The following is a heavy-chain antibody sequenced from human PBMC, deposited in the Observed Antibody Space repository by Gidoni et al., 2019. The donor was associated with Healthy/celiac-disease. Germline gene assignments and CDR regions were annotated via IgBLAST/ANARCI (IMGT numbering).Heavy chain of an antibody. D-gene: IGHD3-22*01. V-gene: IGHV3-30*18. J-gene: IGHJ4*02. CDR2: ISYDGSNK. Sequence: QVQLVESGGGVVQPGRSLSLSCAASGFTFSSYGMHWVRQAPGKGLEWVAVISYDGSNKYYADSVKGRFTISRDNSKNTLYLQMNSLRAEDTAVYYCAKEEYYYDSSGYYSDYWGQGTLVTVSS. CDR1: GFTFSSYG. CDR3: AKEEYYYDSSGYYSDY.